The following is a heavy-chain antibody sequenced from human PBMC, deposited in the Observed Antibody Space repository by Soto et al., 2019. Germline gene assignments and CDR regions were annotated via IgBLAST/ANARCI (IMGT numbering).Heavy chain of an antibody. V-gene: IGHV3-74*01. J-gene: IGHJ4*02. CDR3: ARVGPLYSSGWPPASYFDY. CDR1: GFTFSSYW. Sequence: GGSLRLSCAASGFTFSSYWMHWVRQAPGKGLVWVSRINSDGSSTSYADSVKGRFTISRDNAKNTLYLQMNSLRAEDTAVYYCARVGPLYSSGWPPASYFDYWGQGTLVTVSS. CDR2: INSDGSST. D-gene: IGHD6-19*01.